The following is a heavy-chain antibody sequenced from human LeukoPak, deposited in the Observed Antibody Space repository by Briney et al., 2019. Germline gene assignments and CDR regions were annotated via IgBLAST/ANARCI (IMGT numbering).Heavy chain of an antibody. Sequence: SETLSLTCTVSGGSISSSSYYWGWIRQPPGKGLEWIGSIYYSGSTYYNPSLKSRVTISVDTSKNQFSLKLSSVTAADTAVYYCARTRGYGVNWGQGTLVTVSS. J-gene: IGHJ4*02. V-gene: IGHV4-39*01. D-gene: IGHD5/OR15-5a*01. CDR1: GGSISSSSYY. CDR2: IYYSGST. CDR3: ARTRGYGVN.